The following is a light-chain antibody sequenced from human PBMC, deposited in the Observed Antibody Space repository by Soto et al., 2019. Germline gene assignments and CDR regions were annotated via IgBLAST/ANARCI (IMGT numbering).Light chain of an antibody. V-gene: IGKV3-20*01. J-gene: IGKJ1*01. Sequence: ELVLTQSPGTLSLSPGESATLSCRASQSVSSSSLAWYQQNPGQAPRLLIYEASSRATGIPDRFSGSGSGTDFTLTISRLEPEDFAVYYCQQYRTFGQGTKVDIK. CDR2: EAS. CDR3: QQYRT. CDR1: QSVSSSS.